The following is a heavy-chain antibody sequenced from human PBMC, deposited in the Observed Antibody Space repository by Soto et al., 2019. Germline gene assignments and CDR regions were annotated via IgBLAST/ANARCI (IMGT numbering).Heavy chain of an antibody. CDR1: GFPFSDYY. J-gene: IGHJ6*02. CDR2: ISSSSSYT. V-gene: IGHV3-11*06. Sequence: PGGSLRLSCAASGFPFSDYYMSWIRQAPGKGLEWVSYISSSSSYTNYADSVKGRFTISRDNAKNSLYLQMNSLRAEDTAVYYCARVRRGYSYGSYGMDVWGQGTAVTVSS. D-gene: IGHD5-18*01. CDR3: ARVRRGYSYGSYGMDV.